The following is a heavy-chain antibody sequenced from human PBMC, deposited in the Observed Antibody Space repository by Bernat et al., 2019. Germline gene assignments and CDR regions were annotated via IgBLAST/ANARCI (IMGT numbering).Heavy chain of an antibody. CDR2: ISSSSSTI. CDR1: GFPFTVYS. D-gene: IGHD6-13*01. J-gene: IGHJ6*02. Sequence: EVQLVESGGGLVTPGGSLRLSCAASGFPFTVYSMNWVRQAPGKGLEWVSYISSSSSTIYYADSVKGRFTISRDNAKNSLYLQMNSLRAEDTAVYYCAIAAAGQYYYGMDVWGQGTTVTVSS. CDR3: AIAAAGQYYYGMDV. V-gene: IGHV3-48*01.